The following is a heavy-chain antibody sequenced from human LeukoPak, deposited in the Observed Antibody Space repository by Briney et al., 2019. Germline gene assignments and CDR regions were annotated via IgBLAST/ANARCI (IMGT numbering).Heavy chain of an antibody. Sequence: GGSLRLSCAASGFTFSDYTMNWVRQAPGKGLEWVAVIWYDGSNKYYADSVKGRFTISRDNSKNTLYLQVNSLRAEDTAVYYCARDQRVTTIDYWGQGTLVTVSS. CDR3: ARDQRVTTIDY. J-gene: IGHJ4*02. CDR2: IWYDGSNK. V-gene: IGHV3-33*08. D-gene: IGHD4-17*01. CDR1: GFTFSDYT.